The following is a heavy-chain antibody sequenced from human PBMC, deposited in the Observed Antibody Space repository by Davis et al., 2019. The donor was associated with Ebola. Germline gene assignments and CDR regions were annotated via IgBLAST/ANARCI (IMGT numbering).Heavy chain of an antibody. V-gene: IGHV1-69*06. D-gene: IGHD1-26*01. J-gene: IGHJ6*02. CDR1: GGTFSSYA. Sequence: SVKVSCKASGGTFSSYAISWVRQAPGQGLEWMGGIIPIFGTANYAQKFQGRVTITADKSTSTAYMELSSLRSEDTAVYYCARVGILPGRHYGMDVWGQGTTVTVSS. CDR2: IIPIFGTA. CDR3: ARVGILPGRHYGMDV.